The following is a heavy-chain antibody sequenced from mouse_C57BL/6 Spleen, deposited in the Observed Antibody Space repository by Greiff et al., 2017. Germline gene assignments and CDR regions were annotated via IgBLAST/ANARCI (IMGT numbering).Heavy chain of an antibody. CDR2: IYPGDGDT. CDR3: ARGRANWDVDY. Sequence: QVHVKQSGAELVKPGASVKISCKASGYAFSSYWMNWVKQRPGKGLEWIGQIYPGDGDTNYNGKFKGKATLTADKSSSTAYMQLSSLTSEDSAVYFCARGRANWDVDYWGQGTTLTVSS. V-gene: IGHV1-80*01. CDR1: GYAFSSYW. D-gene: IGHD4-1*01. J-gene: IGHJ2*01.